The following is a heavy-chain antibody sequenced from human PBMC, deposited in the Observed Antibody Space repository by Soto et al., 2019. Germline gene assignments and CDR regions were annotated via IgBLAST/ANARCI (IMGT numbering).Heavy chain of an antibody. CDR1: GFSLSSPAVG. V-gene: IGHV2-5*01. CDR3: SNGSGWLSHY. D-gene: IGHD6-19*01. CDR2: IYWNDNN. J-gene: IGHJ4*02. Sequence: QITLKESGPSLVKPIQTLTLTCTFSGFSLSSPAVGVNWIRQPPGKALEWIALIYWNDNNQYSLSLRCRLTVTDDTAKIQLVVTITNVDPADTASYYSSNGSGWLSHYSGQGSLFTVSS.